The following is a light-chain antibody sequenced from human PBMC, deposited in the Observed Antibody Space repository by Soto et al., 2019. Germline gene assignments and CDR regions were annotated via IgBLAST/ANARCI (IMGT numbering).Light chain of an antibody. CDR3: TSYASGNTLFV. J-gene: IGLJ1*01. V-gene: IGLV2-14*03. Sequence: QSALTQPASVSGSPGQSITISCTGTSSDVGGSNHVSWYQQHPDKAPKLMLYDVSYRPSGVSNRFSGSKSGNTASLTISELQAEDEAHYYCTSYASGNTLFVFGTGTKVTVL. CDR2: DVS. CDR1: SSDVGGSNH.